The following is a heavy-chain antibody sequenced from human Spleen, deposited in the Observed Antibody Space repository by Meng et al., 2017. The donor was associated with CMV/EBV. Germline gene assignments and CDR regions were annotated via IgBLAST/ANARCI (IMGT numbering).Heavy chain of an antibody. CDR2: IFYTGST. J-gene: IGHJ6*02. D-gene: IGHD3-22*01. V-gene: IGHV4-61*01. CDR1: GGSVSSANYY. Sequence: SETLSLTCTVSGGSVSSANYYWSWIRQPPGKGLEWLGYIFYTGSTSYNPSLKSRITISVDTSKNQFSLKLNSVTAADTAVYYCARDFRYYDSSGSKFKYYYNGMDVWGQGTTVTVSS. CDR3: ARDFRYYDSSGSKFKYYYNGMDV.